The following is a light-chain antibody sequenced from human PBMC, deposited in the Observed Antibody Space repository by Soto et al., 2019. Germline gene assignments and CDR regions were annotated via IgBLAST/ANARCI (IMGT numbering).Light chain of an antibody. CDR3: QQRNNWPTWT. Sequence: EIVLTQSPATLSLPPGERATLSCRASQSVSTYLAWYQQKPGQAPRLLIYDASTRATGIPARFSGSGSGTDVTLTISSIEPEDFAVYYCQQRNNWPTWTFGQGTKVEIK. CDR1: QSVSTY. CDR2: DAS. J-gene: IGKJ1*01. V-gene: IGKV3-11*01.